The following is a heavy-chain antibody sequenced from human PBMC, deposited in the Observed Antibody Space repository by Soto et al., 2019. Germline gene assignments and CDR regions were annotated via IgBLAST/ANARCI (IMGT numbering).Heavy chain of an antibody. CDR2: IKQDGSEK. J-gene: IGHJ4*02. CDR3: ARCNYCSGGSCYYFDY. Sequence: EVQLVESGGGLVQPGGSLRLSCAASGFTFSNYWMSWVRQAPRKGLEWVANIKQDGSEKYYVDSVRGRFTISRDNARNSLYLQMNNLRAEGTAVYFCARCNYCSGGSCYYFDYWGQGTLVTVSS. D-gene: IGHD2-15*01. CDR1: GFTFSNYW. V-gene: IGHV3-7*01.